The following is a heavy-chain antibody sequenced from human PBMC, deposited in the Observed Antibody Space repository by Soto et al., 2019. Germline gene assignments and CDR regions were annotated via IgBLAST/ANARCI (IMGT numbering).Heavy chain of an antibody. CDR2: IIPIFGTA. D-gene: IGHD6-13*01. Sequence: QVQLVQSGAEVKKPGSSVKVSCKASGGTFSSYAISWVRQAPGQGLEWMGGIIPIFGTANYAQKFQGRVTITADESTSTAYMELSSLRSEDTAVYYCARDIAAAGTLHYYYGMDVWGQGTTVTVSS. CDR3: ARDIAAAGTLHYYYGMDV. V-gene: IGHV1-69*12. J-gene: IGHJ6*02. CDR1: GGTFSSYA.